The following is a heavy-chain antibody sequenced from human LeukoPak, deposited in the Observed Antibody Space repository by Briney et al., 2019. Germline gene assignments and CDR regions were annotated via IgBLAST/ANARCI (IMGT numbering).Heavy chain of an antibody. D-gene: IGHD3-22*01. CDR1: GFTFSTYV. CDR3: AKSPGGSGYSQFDY. Sequence: GGSLRLSCAASGFTFSTYVLHWVRQAPGKGLEWVAVISHDGSEKYYADSVKGRFTISRDNSKNTLYLQMNSLRAEDTAVYFCAKSPGGSGYSQFDYWGQGTLVSVSS. J-gene: IGHJ4*02. V-gene: IGHV3-30*18. CDR2: ISHDGSEK.